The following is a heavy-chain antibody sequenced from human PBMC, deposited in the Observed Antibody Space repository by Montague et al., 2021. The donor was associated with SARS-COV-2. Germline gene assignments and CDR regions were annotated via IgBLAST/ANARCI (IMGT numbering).Heavy chain of an antibody. J-gene: IGHJ4*02. CDR3: ARDPNCGSTSCYYHY. CDR2: IKEDGGQK. D-gene: IGHD2-2*01. CDR1: GFTFSNYW. V-gene: IGHV3-7*01. Sequence: SLRLSCAASGFTFSNYWMSWVRQAPGKVLEWVANIKEDGGQKYXXXSXXXRFTISRDNAKNSLYLQLNSLRAEATAVYYCARDPNCGSTSCYYHYWGQGTLVTVSS.